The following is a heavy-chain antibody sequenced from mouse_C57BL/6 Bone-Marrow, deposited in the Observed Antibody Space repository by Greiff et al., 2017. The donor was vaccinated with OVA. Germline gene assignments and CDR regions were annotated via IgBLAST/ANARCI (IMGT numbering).Heavy chain of an antibody. CDR3: TRRDWDRYYFDY. D-gene: IGHD4-1*01. V-gene: IGHV6-6*01. CDR2: IRNKANNHAT. CDR1: GFTFSDAW. Sequence: EVQLVESGGGLVQPGGSMKLSCAASGFTFSDAWMDWVRQSPEKGLEWVAEIRNKANNHATYYAESVKGRFTISRDDSKSSVYLQMNSLRAEDTGIYYCTRRDWDRYYFDYWGQGTTLTVSS. J-gene: IGHJ2*01.